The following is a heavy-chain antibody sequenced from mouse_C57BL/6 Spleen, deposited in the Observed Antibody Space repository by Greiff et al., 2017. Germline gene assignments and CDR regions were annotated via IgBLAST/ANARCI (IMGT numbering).Heavy chain of an antibody. CDR2: IWSDGST. CDR1: GFSLTSYG. V-gene: IGHV2-6-1*01. Sequence: QVQLQQSGPGLVAPSQSLSITCTVSGFSLTSYGVHWVRQPPGKGLEWLVVIWSDGSTTYNSALKSRLSISKDNSKSQVFLKMNSLQTDDTAMYYCARHGGLGYAMYYWGQGTSVTVSS. D-gene: IGHD2-4*01. CDR3: ARHGGLGYAMYY. J-gene: IGHJ4*01.